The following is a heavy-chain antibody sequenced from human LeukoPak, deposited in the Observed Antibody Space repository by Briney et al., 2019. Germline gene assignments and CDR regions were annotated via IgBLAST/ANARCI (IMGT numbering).Heavy chain of an antibody. Sequence: GGSLRLSCAASGFTFSSYGMHWVRQAPGKGLEWVAFIRYDGSNKYYADSVKGRFTISRDNSKSTLYLQMNSLRAEDTAVYYCAKDPALSIAVAGNSDYWGQGTLVTVSS. CDR2: IRYDGSNK. J-gene: IGHJ4*02. CDR1: GFTFSSYG. CDR3: AKDPALSIAVAGNSDY. D-gene: IGHD6-19*01. V-gene: IGHV3-30*02.